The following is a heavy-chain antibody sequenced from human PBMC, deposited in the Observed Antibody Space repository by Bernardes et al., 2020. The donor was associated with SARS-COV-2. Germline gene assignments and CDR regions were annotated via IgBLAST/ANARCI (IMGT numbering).Heavy chain of an antibody. J-gene: IGHJ3*02. CDR2: MNPNSGNT. CDR1: GYTFTSYD. CDR3: AAYDSSGHDAFDI. V-gene: IGHV1-8*01. D-gene: IGHD3-22*01. Sequence: VKVSCKASGYTFTSYDINWVRQATGQGLEWMGWMNPNSGNTGYAQKFQGRVTMTRNTSISTAYMELSSLRSEDTAVYYCAAYDSSGHDAFDIWGQGTMVTVSS.